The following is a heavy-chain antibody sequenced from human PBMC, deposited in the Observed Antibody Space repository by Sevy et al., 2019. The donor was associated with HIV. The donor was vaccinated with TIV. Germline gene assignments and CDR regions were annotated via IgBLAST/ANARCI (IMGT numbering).Heavy chain of an antibody. J-gene: IGHJ2*01. D-gene: IGHD3-3*01. V-gene: IGHV3-23*01. CDR3: AKGNSDFWSGFRYFDL. Sequence: GGSLRLSCAASGFTFSSYALSWVRQAPGKGLKWVSGISGGGGSTYYADSVKGRFTISRDNSKNTLYLQMNSLRVEDTAVYFCAKGNSDFWSGFRYFDLWGRGTLVTVSS. CDR2: ISGGGGST. CDR1: GFTFSSYA.